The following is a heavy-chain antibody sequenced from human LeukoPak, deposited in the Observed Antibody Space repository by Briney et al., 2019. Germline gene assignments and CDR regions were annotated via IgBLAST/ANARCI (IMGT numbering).Heavy chain of an antibody. CDR1: GHTFTSYG. J-gene: IGHJ4*02. V-gene: IGHV1-18*01. D-gene: IGHD4-17*01. CDR3: ARGPPVFTVSRGDY. Sequence: ASVKVSCKASGHTFTSYGINWVRQAPGQGLEWMGWISVYNGITNYAQILQGRVTMTADRSTSTAYMELRSLRSDDTAVYYCARGPPVFTVSRGDYWGQGTLVTVSS. CDR2: ISVYNGIT.